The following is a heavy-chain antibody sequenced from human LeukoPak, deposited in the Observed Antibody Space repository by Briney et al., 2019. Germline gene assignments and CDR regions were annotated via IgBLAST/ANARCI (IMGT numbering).Heavy chain of an antibody. CDR2: ISSSSSTI. CDR3: ARARRTDIDY. CDR1: GFTFSSYG. Sequence: PGGSLRLSCAASGFTFSSYGMHWVRQAPGKGLEWVSYISSSSSTIYYADSVKGRFIISRDNAKNSLYLQMNSLRAEDTAVYYCARARRTDIDYWGQGTLATVSS. J-gene: IGHJ4*02. D-gene: IGHD2-8*02. V-gene: IGHV3-48*04.